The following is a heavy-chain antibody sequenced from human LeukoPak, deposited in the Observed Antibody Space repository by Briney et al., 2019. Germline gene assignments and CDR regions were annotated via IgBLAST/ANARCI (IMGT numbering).Heavy chain of an antibody. Sequence: GASVKVSCKASGYTFTSYGISWVRQAPGQGLEGMGWISAYNGNTNYAQKLQGRVTMTTDTSTSTAYMELRSLRSDDTAVYYCARVLSSSWVNYYYYYMDVWGKGTTVTVSS. CDR3: ARVLSSSWVNYYYYYMDV. V-gene: IGHV1-18*01. CDR1: GYTFTSYG. D-gene: IGHD6-13*01. CDR2: ISAYNGNT. J-gene: IGHJ6*03.